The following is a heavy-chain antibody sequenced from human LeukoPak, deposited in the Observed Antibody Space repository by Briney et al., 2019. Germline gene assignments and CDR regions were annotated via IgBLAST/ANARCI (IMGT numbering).Heavy chain of an antibody. CDR3: ATWDMVRGVKQASDY. CDR1: GYTLTELS. J-gene: IGHJ4*02. Sequence: SSVKASCKVSGYTLTELSMHWVRQAPGKGLEWMGGFDPEDGETIYAQKFQGRVTMTEDTSTDTAYMELSSLRSEDTAVYYSATWDMVRGVKQASDYWGQGTLVTVSS. V-gene: IGHV1-24*01. D-gene: IGHD3-10*01. CDR2: FDPEDGET.